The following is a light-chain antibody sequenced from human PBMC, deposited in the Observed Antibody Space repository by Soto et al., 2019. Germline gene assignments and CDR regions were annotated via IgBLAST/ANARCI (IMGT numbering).Light chain of an antibody. CDR3: CSYAGSYTWV. V-gene: IGLV2-11*01. CDR2: DVN. J-gene: IGLJ3*02. CDR1: SSDVGNYNY. Sequence: QSALTQPRSVCGSPGQSVTISCSGTSSDVGNYNYVSWYQQHPGKAPKVMIYDVNKWPSGVPDRFSGSKSGNTASLTISGLQAEDEADYYCCSYAGSYTWVFGGGTKLTVL.